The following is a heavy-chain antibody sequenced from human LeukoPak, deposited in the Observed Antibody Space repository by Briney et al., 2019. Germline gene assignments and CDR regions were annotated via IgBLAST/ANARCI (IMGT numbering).Heavy chain of an antibody. CDR3: ALLGGKLLWRIDY. CDR2: IRGSGVST. CDR1: GFTFKNYD. D-gene: IGHD3-10*01. J-gene: IGHJ4*02. Sequence: GGSLRLSCEASGFTFKNYDMTWVRQAPGKGLEWVSGIRGSGVSTSYADSVKGRFTISRDNSKNMLYLFMNNLRAEDTAVYYCALLGGKLLWRIDYWGQGTRVTVSS. V-gene: IGHV3-23*01.